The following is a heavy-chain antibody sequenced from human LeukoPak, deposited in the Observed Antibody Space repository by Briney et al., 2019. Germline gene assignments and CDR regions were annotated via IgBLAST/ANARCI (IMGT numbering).Heavy chain of an antibody. CDR2: IYHSGST. CDR3: ATYYESSGYRLGY. V-gene: IGHV4-4*02. CDR1: GGSISSINW. D-gene: IGHD3-22*01. Sequence: SDTLSLTCAVSGGSISSINWWTWVRQRPGKGLEWIGEIYHSGSTNYNPSLKSRVTMSVDKSKNQFSLELSSVTAADTAVYYCATYYESSGYRLGYWGQGTLVTVSS. J-gene: IGHJ4*02.